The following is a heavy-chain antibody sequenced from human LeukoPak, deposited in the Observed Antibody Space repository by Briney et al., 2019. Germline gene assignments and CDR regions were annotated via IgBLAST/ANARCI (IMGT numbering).Heavy chain of an antibody. J-gene: IGHJ4*02. CDR1: GFTFTSYW. V-gene: IGHV3-74*01. Sequence: SGGSLRLSCAASGFTFTSYWMHWVRQAPGKGLVWVSHINSDGSSTTYADSVKGRFTISRDNAKNTLYLQMNSLRAEDTAVYYCARDRWRSDLGDWGQGTLVTVSS. D-gene: IGHD3-10*01. CDR3: ARDRWRSDLGD. CDR2: INSDGSST.